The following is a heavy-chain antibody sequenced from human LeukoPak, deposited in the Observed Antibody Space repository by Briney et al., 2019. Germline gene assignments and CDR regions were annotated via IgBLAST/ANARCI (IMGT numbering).Heavy chain of an antibody. Sequence: GASVKVSCKASGYTFTSYDINWVRQATGQGLEWMGWMNPNSGNTGYAQKFQGRVTITRNTSISTAYMELSSLRSEDTAVYYCARATPWNYYTSSPYYFDYWGQGTLVTVSS. V-gene: IGHV1-8*03. CDR3: ARATPWNYYTSSPYYFDY. CDR1: GYTFTSYD. D-gene: IGHD3-22*01. J-gene: IGHJ4*02. CDR2: MNPNSGNT.